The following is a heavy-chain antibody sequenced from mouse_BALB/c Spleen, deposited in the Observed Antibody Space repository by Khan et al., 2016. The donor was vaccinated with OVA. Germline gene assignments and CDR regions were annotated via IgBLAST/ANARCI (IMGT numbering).Heavy chain of an antibody. CDR3: SRDGAYYRYSWFAY. J-gene: IGHJ3*01. V-gene: IGHV1-18*01. CDR1: GYTFTEYT. Sequence: EVQLQQSGPELVKSGASVKISCKTSGYTFTEYTMHWVKQSHGKSLEGIGVLIPKSGGTRYNKKFKGKATLTVDKSSSTAYMELRSLTSEDSAVYYCSRDGAYYRYSWFAYWGQGTLVTVSA. D-gene: IGHD2-14*01. CDR2: LIPKSGGT.